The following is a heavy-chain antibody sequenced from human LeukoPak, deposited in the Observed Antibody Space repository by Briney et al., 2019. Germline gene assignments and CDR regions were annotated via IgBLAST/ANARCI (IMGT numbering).Heavy chain of an antibody. CDR3: AKGEGGDSGWYGDY. CDR1: GFTFSGYW. J-gene: IGHJ4*02. Sequence: PGGSLRLSCAASGFTFSGYWMHWVRQAPGKGLVWVSRINSDGSNTFYADSVKGRFTISRDNSKNTLFLQMNSLRAEDTAMYYCAKGEGGDSGWYGDYWGQGTLVTVSS. D-gene: IGHD6-19*01. CDR2: INSDGSNT. V-gene: IGHV3-74*01.